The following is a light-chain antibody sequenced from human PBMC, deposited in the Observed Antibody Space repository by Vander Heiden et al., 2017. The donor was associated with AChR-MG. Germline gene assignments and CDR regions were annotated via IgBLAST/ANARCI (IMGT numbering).Light chain of an antibody. J-gene: IGKJ1*01. CDR1: QSVSKY. CDR3: HQTVSPPWT. Sequence: DIQMTQSPASLSASVGDRVTITCRASQSVSKYLNWYQHKRGKAPRLLIFSASSLQSGVPSRFSGSGSGTDFTLTISRLQPEDFATYYCHQTVSPPWTFGQGTKLEVK. V-gene: IGKV1-39*01. CDR2: SAS.